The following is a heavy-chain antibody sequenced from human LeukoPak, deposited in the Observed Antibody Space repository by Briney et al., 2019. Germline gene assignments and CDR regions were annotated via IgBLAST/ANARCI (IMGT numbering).Heavy chain of an antibody. J-gene: IGHJ3*02. Sequence: ASVKVSCKASGYTFTSYDINWVRQATGQGLEWMGWMNPNSGNTGYAQKFQGRVTITRNTSISTAYMELSSLRSEDTAVYYCATEAVAGERADAFDIWGQGTMVTVSS. CDR3: ATEAVAGERADAFDI. CDR1: GYTFTSYD. D-gene: IGHD6-19*01. V-gene: IGHV1-8*03. CDR2: MNPNSGNT.